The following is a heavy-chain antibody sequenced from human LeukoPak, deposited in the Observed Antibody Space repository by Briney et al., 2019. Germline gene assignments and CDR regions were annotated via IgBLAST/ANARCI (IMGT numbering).Heavy chain of an antibody. D-gene: IGHD2-21*02. CDR2: ISSSSSTI. CDR1: GFTFSSYS. V-gene: IGHV3-48*01. Sequence: GGSLRLSCAASGFTFSSYSMNWVRQAPGKGLEWVSYISSSSSTIYYADSVKGRFTISRDNAKNSLYLQMNSLRAEDTAVYYCARDHDFLQDPRFLNWFDPWGQGTLVTVSS. CDR3: ARDHDFLQDPRFLNWFDP. J-gene: IGHJ5*02.